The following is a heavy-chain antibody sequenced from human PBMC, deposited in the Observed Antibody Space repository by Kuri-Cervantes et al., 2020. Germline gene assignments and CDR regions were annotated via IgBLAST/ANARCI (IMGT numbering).Heavy chain of an antibody. CDR3: ARDGSSWYGVDY. V-gene: IGHV3-53*01. J-gene: IGHJ4*02. Sequence: GESLKISCAASGFIVSNNYMSWVRQAPGKGLEWVSITHSGGSTYYADSVKGRFTISRDNSKNTLSLQMNSLRADDTAVYYCARDGSSWYGVDYWGQGTLVTVSS. D-gene: IGHD6-13*01. CDR2: THSGGST. CDR1: GFIVSNNY.